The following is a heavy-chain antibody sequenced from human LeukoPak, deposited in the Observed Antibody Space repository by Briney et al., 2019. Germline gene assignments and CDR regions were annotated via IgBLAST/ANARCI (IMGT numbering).Heavy chain of an antibody. V-gene: IGHV3-30-3*01. Sequence: GRSLRLSCAASGITFSSYALHWVRQAPGKGLEWVAVISYDGSNKYYADSVKGRFSISRDNSKNTLYLQMNSLRAEDTAVYYCARDHDSSGWFGAFDIWGQGTMVTVSS. CDR3: ARDHDSSGWFGAFDI. CDR2: ISYDGSNK. D-gene: IGHD6-19*01. CDR1: GITFSSYA. J-gene: IGHJ3*02.